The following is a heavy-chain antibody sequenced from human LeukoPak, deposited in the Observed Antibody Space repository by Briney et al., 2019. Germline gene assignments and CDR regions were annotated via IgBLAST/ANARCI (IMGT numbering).Heavy chain of an antibody. D-gene: IGHD1-1*01. CDR3: AIGNVETRAYYFDY. Sequence: ASVKVSCKASGGTFSSSAISWVRQAPGQGLEWMGGIIPIFGTANYAQKFQGRVTITTDESTSTAYMELSSLRSEDTAVYYCAIGNVETRAYYFDYWGQGTLVTVSS. CDR2: IIPIFGTA. V-gene: IGHV1-69*05. CDR1: GGTFSSSA. J-gene: IGHJ4*02.